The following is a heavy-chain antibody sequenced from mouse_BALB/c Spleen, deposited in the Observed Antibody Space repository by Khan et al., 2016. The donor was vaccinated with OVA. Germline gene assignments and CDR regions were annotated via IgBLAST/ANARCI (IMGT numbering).Heavy chain of an antibody. Sequence: QVQLQQSGAELAKPGASVKMSCKASGYTFINYWILWIKQRPGQGLEWIGYINPSHGYTEYNQNLKDKATLTADKSSSTAYRQLSSLTSEDSTVYYCARRGLRWDFDDWGQGTTLTVSS. D-gene: IGHD1-1*01. CDR1: GYTFINYW. CDR3: ARRGLRWDFDD. V-gene: IGHV1-7*01. CDR2: INPSHGYT. J-gene: IGHJ2*01.